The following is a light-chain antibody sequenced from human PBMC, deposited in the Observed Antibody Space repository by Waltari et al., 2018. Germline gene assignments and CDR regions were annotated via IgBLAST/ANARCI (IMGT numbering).Light chain of an antibody. V-gene: IGKV1-12*01. CDR2: AAT. J-gene: IGKJ4*01. Sequence: DIQMTQSPSFVSASIGDRVTMTCRASQNIYTWLAWYQQRPGQVPQLLIYAATKLQSVVPLRFSGSGSGTDFTLTISNLRSEDAAVYFCQQANSFPRLFGGGTKVAI. CDR3: QQANSFPRL. CDR1: QNIYTW.